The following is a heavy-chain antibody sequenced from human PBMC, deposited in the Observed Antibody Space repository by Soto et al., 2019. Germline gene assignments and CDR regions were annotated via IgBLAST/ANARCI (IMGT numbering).Heavy chain of an antibody. D-gene: IGHD5-12*01. CDR1: GGSISSDSYY. CDR3: AAGGGLPRYY. CDR2: IYYSGRT. J-gene: IGHJ4*02. Sequence: SETLSLTCTVSGGSISSDSYYWSWIRQHPGKCLEWIGYIYYSGRTYYNPSLKSRVSISVDTSKKQFSLKLSSVTSADTAVYYCAAGGGLPRYYWGQGTLVTVSS. V-gene: IGHV4-31*03.